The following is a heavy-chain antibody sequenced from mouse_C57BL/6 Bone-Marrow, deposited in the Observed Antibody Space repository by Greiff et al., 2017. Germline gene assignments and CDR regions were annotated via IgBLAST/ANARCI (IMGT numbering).Heavy chain of an antibody. D-gene: IGHD2-3*01. Sequence: QVQLKESGPGLVAPSQSLSITCTVSGFSLTSYGVHWVRQPPGKGLEWLVVIWSDGSTTYNSALNSRLSISKDNSKSQVFLKMNSLQTDDTAMYYWARQIYGGYSAWFAYWGQGTLVTVSA. CDR3: ARQIYGGYSAWFAY. CDR2: IWSDGST. J-gene: IGHJ3*01. CDR1: GFSLTSYG. V-gene: IGHV2-6-1*01.